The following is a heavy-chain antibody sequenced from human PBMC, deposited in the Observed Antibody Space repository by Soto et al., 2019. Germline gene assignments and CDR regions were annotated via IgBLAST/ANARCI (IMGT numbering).Heavy chain of an antibody. CDR1: AGSISSGGYY. CDR3: ARVPSTMFSFDP. CDR2: IYFSGST. J-gene: IGHJ5*02. Sequence: TLSPTCTVSAGSISSGGYYCSWLRQHPGKGLEWIGYIYFSGSTYYNTSLKSRVTISVETPKNRCSLKLSSVTAADTAVYYCARVPSTMFSFDPWGRGTLVTVSS. V-gene: IGHV4-31*03. D-gene: IGHD3-10*02.